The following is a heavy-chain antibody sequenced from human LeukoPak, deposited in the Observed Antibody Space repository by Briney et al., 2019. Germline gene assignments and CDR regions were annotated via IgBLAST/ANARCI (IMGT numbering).Heavy chain of an antibody. CDR1: GFTFSSYA. CDR2: ISYDGSNK. CDR3: ARDRWFGENTPYPYYYGMDV. Sequence: PGGSLRLSCAASGFTFSSYAMHWVRQAPGKGLEWVAVISYDGSNKYYADSVKGRFTISRDNSKNTLYLQMNSLRAEDTAVYYCARDRWFGENTPYPYYYGMDVWGQGTTVTVSS. D-gene: IGHD3-10*01. J-gene: IGHJ6*02. V-gene: IGHV3-30-3*01.